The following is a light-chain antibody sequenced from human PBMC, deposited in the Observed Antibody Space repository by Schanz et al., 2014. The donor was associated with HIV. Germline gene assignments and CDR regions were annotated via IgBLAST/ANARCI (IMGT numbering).Light chain of an antibody. CDR1: QSVGTI. CDR3: QQYNNWPWT. J-gene: IGKJ1*01. V-gene: IGKV3-15*01. CDR2: GAS. Sequence: EVVMTQSPATLSVSPGERATLSCRASQSVGTILAWYQQKPGQAPRLLIYGASTRATGIPDRYSGSGSGTEFTLTISSLQSEDCAVYYCQQYNNWPWTFGEGTKVEVK.